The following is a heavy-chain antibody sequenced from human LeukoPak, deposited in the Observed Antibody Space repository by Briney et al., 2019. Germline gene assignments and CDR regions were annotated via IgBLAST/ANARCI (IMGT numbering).Heavy chain of an antibody. CDR1: GGTFSSYA. J-gene: IGHJ5*02. CDR2: IIPIFGTA. V-gene: IGHV1-69*13. CDR3: ARKGYDFWSGYYTGIGFWFDP. D-gene: IGHD3-3*01. Sequence: SVKVSCKASGGTFSSYAISWVRQAPGQGLEWMAGIIPIFGTANYAQKFQGRVTITADESTSTAYMELSSLRSEDTAVYYCARKGYDFWSGYYTGIGFWFDPWGQGTLVTVSS.